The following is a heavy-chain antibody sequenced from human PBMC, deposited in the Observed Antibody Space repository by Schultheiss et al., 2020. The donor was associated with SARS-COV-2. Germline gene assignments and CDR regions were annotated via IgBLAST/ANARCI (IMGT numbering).Heavy chain of an antibody. D-gene: IGHD1-26*01. V-gene: IGHV3-23*01. CDR1: GFTFSSYA. J-gene: IGHJ4*02. Sequence: GESLKISCAASGFTFSSYAMSWVRQAPGKGLEWVSAISGSGGSTYYADSVKGRFTISRDNSKNTLYLQMNSLRAEDTAVYYCAALGGWELDYFDYWGQGTLVTVSS. CDR3: AALGGWELDYFDY. CDR2: ISGSGGST.